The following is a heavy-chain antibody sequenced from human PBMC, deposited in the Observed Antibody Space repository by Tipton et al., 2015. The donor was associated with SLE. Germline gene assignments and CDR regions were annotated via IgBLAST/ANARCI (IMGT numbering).Heavy chain of an antibody. D-gene: IGHD3-22*01. CDR3: AKATSRYYYDSSGYYYGMDV. CDR2: ISGSGGST. CDR1: GFTFSSYA. Sequence: GSLRLSCAASGFTFSSYAMSWVRQAPGKGLEWVSAISGSGGSTYYADSVKGRFAISRDNSKNTLYLQMNSLRAEDTAVYYCAKATSRYYYDSSGYYYGMDVWGQGTTVTVSS. V-gene: IGHV3-23*01. J-gene: IGHJ6*02.